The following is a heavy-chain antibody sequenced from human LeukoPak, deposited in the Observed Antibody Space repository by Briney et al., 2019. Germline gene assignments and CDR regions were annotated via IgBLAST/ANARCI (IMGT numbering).Heavy chain of an antibody. J-gene: IGHJ4*02. CDR2: ISYDGSNK. CDR1: GFTFSSYA. CDR3: AKEWLGELLYAVDY. V-gene: IGHV3-30-3*01. Sequence: GRSLRLSCAASGFTFSSYAMHWVRQAPGKGLEWVAVISYDGSNKYYADSVKGRFTISRDNSKNTLYLQMNTLRAEDTAVYYCAKEWLGELLYAVDYWGKGTLSPSPQ. D-gene: IGHD3-10*01.